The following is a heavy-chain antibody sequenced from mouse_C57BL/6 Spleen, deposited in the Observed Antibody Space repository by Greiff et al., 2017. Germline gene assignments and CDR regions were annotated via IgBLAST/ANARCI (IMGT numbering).Heavy chain of an antibody. J-gene: IGHJ2*01. V-gene: IGHV1-55*01. CDR1: GYTFTSYW. CDR3: ARGVWPGNYAGYFDY. Sequence: QVQLQQPGAELVKPGASVKMSCKASGYTFTSYWITWVKQRPGQGLEWIGDIYPGSGSTNYNEKFKSKATLTVDTSSSTAYMQLSSLTSEDSAVYYCARGVWPGNYAGYFDYWGQGTTLTVSS. CDR2: IYPGSGST. D-gene: IGHD2-1*01.